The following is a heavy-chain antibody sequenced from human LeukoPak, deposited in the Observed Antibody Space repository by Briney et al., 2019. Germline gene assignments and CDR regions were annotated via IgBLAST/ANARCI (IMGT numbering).Heavy chain of an antibody. J-gene: IGHJ3*02. V-gene: IGHV4-4*07. CDR3: AREGIVVVPAAIGRAFDI. D-gene: IGHD2-2*02. CDR2: IYTSGST. CDR1: GGSISSYY. Sequence: SETLSLTCTVSGGSISSYYWSWIRQPAGKGLEWIGRIYTSGSTNYNPSLKSRVTISVDTSKNQFSLKLSSVTAAGTAVYYCAREGIVVVPAAIGRAFDIWGQGTMVTVSS.